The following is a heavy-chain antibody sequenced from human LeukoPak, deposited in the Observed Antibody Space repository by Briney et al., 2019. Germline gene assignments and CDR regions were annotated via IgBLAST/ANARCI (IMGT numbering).Heavy chain of an antibody. J-gene: IGHJ6*03. CDR1: GYTFTSYD. Sequence: ASVKVPCKASGYTFTSYDINWVRQATGQGLEWMGWMNPNSGNTGYAQKFQGRVTMTRNTSISTAYMELSSLRSEDTAVYYCAITGYSSSWYYYYYMDVWGKGTTVTVSS. CDR3: AITGYSSSWYYYYYMDV. V-gene: IGHV1-8*01. CDR2: MNPNSGNT. D-gene: IGHD6-13*01.